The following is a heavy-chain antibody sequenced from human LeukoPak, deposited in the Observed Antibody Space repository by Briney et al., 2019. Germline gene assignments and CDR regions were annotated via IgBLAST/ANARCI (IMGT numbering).Heavy chain of an antibody. J-gene: IGHJ4*02. CDR1: GFIFNNYE. CDR3: ARDPFTCDETLSGYPCYHDY. V-gene: IGHV3-48*03. CDR2: ISSGGMTM. Sequence: GGSLRLSCAASGFIFNNYEMNWVRQAPGKGLEWISYISSGGMTMYYADSVKGRFTISRDNAKNSLYLQMNSLRAEDTGVYYCARDPFTCDETLSGYPCYHDYWGQGTLVIVSS. D-gene: IGHD3-9*01.